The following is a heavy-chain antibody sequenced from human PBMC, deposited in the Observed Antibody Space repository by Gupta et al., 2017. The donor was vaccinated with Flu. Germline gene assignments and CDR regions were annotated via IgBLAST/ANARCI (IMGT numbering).Heavy chain of an antibody. J-gene: IGHJ6*02. CDR1: GYTFTSYG. Sequence: QVQLVQSGPEVKKPGASVTVSCTASGYTFTSYGFTWVRQAPGQGLEWMGWISSYDGNTKYAQRFQGRVTLTTDPSTRIGYMELRSLRSNDTAVYYCARGLPYNQQYGMDVWGQGTTVTVSS. D-gene: IGHD1-20*01. V-gene: IGHV1-18*04. CDR2: ISSYDGNT. CDR3: ARGLPYNQQYGMDV.